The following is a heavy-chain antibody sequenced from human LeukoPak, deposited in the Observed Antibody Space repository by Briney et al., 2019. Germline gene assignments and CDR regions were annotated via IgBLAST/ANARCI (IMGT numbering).Heavy chain of an antibody. J-gene: IGHJ5*02. CDR3: ARGGAAKTNWNYAWFDP. D-gene: IGHD1-7*01. CDR1: GGSISSGGYY. V-gene: IGHV4-30-2*01. CDR2: IYHSGST. Sequence: SETLSLTCTVSGGSISSGGYYWSWIRQPPGKGLEWIGYIYHSGSTYYNPSLKSRVTISVDRSKNQFSLKLSSVTAADTAVYYCARGGAAKTNWNYAWFDPWGQGTLVTVSS.